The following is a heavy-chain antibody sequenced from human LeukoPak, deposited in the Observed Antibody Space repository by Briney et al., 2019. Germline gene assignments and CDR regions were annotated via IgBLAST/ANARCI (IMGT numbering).Heavy chain of an antibody. J-gene: IGHJ6*02. V-gene: IGHV3-23*01. CDR2: LGRSGENR. CDR3: VKDRPCETCMPMDA. CDR1: GFTFTDYS. Sequence: GESLRLSCAASGFTFTDYSMSWVSQDPGKGLEWVSGLGRSGENRYYATSVRGRFSISRDNSKDTVYLQMNSLRAEDTAIYYCVKDRPCETCMPMDAWGQGTTVTVSS. D-gene: IGHD2-2*01.